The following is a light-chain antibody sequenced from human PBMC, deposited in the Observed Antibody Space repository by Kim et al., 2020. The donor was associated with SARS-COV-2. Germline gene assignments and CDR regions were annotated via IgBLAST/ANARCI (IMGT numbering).Light chain of an antibody. CDR3: QQSYNSPRT. Sequence: DIQMTQSPSSLSASIGDRVTITCRASQNINSLLNWYQKKSGTAPKLLIYGASSLQYGVPSRFSGSGSGTDFTLTISGLQLDDFATYYCQQSYNSPRTFCQGTKVDIK. CDR2: GAS. J-gene: IGKJ1*01. CDR1: QNINSL. V-gene: IGKV1-39*01.